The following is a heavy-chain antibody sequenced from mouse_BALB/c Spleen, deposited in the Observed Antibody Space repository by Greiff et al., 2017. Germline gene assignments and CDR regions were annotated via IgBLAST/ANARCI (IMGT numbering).Heavy chain of an antibody. CDR1: GFNIKDTY. Sequence: EVKLQESGAELVKPGASVKLSCTASGFNIKDTYMHWVKQRPEQGLEWIGRIDPANGNTKYDPKFQGKATITADTSSNTAYLQLSSLTSEDTAVYYCARGGLIYYDYDGFAYWGQGTLVTVSA. D-gene: IGHD2-4*01. CDR3: ARGGLIYYDYDGFAY. CDR2: IDPANGNT. J-gene: IGHJ3*01. V-gene: IGHV14-3*02.